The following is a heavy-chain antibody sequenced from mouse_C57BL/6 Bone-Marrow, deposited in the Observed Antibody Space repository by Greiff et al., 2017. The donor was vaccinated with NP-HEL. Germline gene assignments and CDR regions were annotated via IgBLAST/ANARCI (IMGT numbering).Heavy chain of an antibody. CDR3: ARHGNWYFDV. CDR1: GFTFSDYY. D-gene: IGHD1-1*02. V-gene: IGHV5-12*01. CDR2: ISNGGGST. J-gene: IGHJ1*03. Sequence: EVKLMESGGGLVQPGGSLKLSCAASGFTFSDYYMYWVRQTPEKRLEWVAYISNGGGSTYYPDTVKGRFTISRDNAKNTLYLQMSRLKSEDTAMYYCARHGNWYFDVWGTGTTVTVSS.